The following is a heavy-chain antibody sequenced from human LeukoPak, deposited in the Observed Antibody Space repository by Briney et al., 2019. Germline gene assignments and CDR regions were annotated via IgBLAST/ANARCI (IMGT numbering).Heavy chain of an antibody. CDR3: ALAPNSNWFDF. V-gene: IGHV4-59*03. D-gene: IGHD2-8*01. J-gene: IGHJ5*01. CDR1: GDSTSNFY. CDR2: IHYSGSS. Sequence: SETLSLTCTVSGDSTSNFYWNWIRQSPGKGLEWIGNIHYSGSSVYSPSLKSRGTISIDTSRRQFFLKLNSVTAADTAVYFCALAPNSNWFDFWGPGTLVTVSS.